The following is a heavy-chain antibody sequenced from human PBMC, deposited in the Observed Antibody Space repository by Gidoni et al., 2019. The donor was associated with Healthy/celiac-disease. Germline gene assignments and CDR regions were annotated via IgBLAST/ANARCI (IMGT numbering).Heavy chain of an antibody. J-gene: IGHJ6*02. CDR2: MNPNRGNT. CDR1: GYTFTSYD. CDR3: ARDGSSGWLQYYYYYYGMDV. V-gene: IGHV1-8*01. Sequence: QVQLVQSVAEVKKPGASVTVSCKASGYTFTSYDINWVRQATGQGLEWMGWMNPNRGNTGYAQKLQGRVTMTRNTSISTAYMELSSLRSEDTAVYYCARDGSSGWLQYYYYYYGMDVWGQGTTVTVSS. D-gene: IGHD6-19*01.